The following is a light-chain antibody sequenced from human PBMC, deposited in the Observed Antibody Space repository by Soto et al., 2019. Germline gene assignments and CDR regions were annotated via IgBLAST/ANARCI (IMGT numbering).Light chain of an antibody. CDR1: QSVSNN. J-gene: IGKJ1*01. V-gene: IGKV3-15*01. CDR3: QQYNNWWT. CDR2: GAS. Sequence: EIVMTQSPATLSVSPGERATLSCRASQSVSNNLAWYQKKPGQAPRLLIYGASTRATGIPARVSGSGSGTAFTLTISSLQSEDFAVYYCQQYNNWWTFGQGTRVEIK.